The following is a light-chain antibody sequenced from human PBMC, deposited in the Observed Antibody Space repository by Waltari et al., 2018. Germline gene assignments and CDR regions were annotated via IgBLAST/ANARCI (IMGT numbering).Light chain of an antibody. J-gene: IGLJ2*01. V-gene: IGLV1-40*01. Sequence: PSVSGAPGQRVTISCTGSSSNIGAGYDVHWYQQLPGTAPKLLIYGNSNRPSGVPDRFSGSKSGTSASLAITGLQAEDEADYYCQSYDSSLSVPFGGGTKLTVL. CDR1: SSNIGAGYD. CDR3: QSYDSSLSVP. CDR2: GNS.